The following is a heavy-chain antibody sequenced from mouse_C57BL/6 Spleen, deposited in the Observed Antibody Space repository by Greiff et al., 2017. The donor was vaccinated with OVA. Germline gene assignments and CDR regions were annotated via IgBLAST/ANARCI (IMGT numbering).Heavy chain of an antibody. D-gene: IGHD2-1*01. V-gene: IGHV1-82*01. Sequence: QVQLKESGPELVKPGASVKISCKASGYAFSSSWMNWVKQRPGKGLEWIGRIYPGDGDTNYNGKFKGKATLTADKSSSTAYMQLSSLTSEDSAVYVCAKGNYGGAMDYWGQGTSVTVSS. CDR3: AKGNYGGAMDY. CDR2: IYPGDGDT. CDR1: GYAFSSSW. J-gene: IGHJ4*01.